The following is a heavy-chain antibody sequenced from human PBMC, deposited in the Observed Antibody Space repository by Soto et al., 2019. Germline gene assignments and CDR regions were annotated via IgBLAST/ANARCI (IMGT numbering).Heavy chain of an antibody. CDR3: ARYYRHDFDI. D-gene: IGHD3-10*01. V-gene: IGHV4-59*01. CDR1: GGSISSYY. J-gene: IGHJ3*02. Sequence: PSETLSLTCTVSGGSISSYYWSWIRQPPGKGLEWIGYIYYSGSTNYNPSLKSRVTISVDTSKNQFSLKLSSVTAADTAVYYCARYYRHDFDIWGQGTMVTVSS. CDR2: IYYSGST.